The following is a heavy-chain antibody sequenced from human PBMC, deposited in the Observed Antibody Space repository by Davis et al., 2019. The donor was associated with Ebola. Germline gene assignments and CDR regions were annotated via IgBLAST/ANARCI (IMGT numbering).Heavy chain of an antibody. Sequence: MPSETLSLTCTVSGGSISSYYWSWIRQPPGKGLEWIGYIYYSGSTNYNPSLKSRVTISVDTSKNQFSLKLTSLTAADTAVYYCARVRTGPHGYFDYWGQGILVTVSS. CDR3: ARVRTGPHGYFDY. J-gene: IGHJ4*02. V-gene: IGHV4-59*12. CDR1: GGSISSYY. CDR2: IYYSGST.